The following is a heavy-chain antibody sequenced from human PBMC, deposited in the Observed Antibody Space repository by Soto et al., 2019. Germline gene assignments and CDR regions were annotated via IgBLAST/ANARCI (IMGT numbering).Heavy chain of an antibody. CDR1: GGSISSGGYY. J-gene: IGHJ3*02. Sequence: PSETLSLTCTVSGGSISSGGYYWSWIRQHPGKGLEWIGYIYYSGSTYYSPSLKSRVTISVDTSKNQFSLKLSSVTAADTAVYYCASIVYYYDSSDYYSPGAFDIWGQGTMVTVSS. CDR3: ASIVYYYDSSDYYSPGAFDI. D-gene: IGHD3-22*01. V-gene: IGHV4-31*03. CDR2: IYYSGST.